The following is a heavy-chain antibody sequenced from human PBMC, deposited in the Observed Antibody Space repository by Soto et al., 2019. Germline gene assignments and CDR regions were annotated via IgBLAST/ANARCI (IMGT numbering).Heavy chain of an antibody. Sequence: QVQLQESGPGLVKPSGTLSLTCAVSGGSISSSNWWSWVRQPPGKGLEWIGEIYHSGSTNYNPSLKSRVTLSVDKSKNQFSLKLSSVTAADTAVYYCARSGAVAGNLYSFDYWGQGTLVTVSS. CDR2: IYHSGST. D-gene: IGHD6-19*01. CDR1: GGSISSSNW. CDR3: ARSGAVAGNLYSFDY. J-gene: IGHJ4*02. V-gene: IGHV4-4*02.